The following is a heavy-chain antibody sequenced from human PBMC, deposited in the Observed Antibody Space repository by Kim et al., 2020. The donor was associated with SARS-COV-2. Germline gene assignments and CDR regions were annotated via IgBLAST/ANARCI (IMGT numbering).Heavy chain of an antibody. Sequence: SETLSLTCTVSGGSISSYYWSWIRQPPGKGLEWIGYIYYSGSTNYNPSLKSRVTISVDTSKNQFSLKLSSVTAAHTAVYYCARDERDSSGWANWFDPWGQGTLVTVSS. J-gene: IGHJ5*02. D-gene: IGHD6-19*01. V-gene: IGHV4-59*13. CDR2: IYYSGST. CDR3: ARDERDSSGWANWFDP. CDR1: GGSISSYY.